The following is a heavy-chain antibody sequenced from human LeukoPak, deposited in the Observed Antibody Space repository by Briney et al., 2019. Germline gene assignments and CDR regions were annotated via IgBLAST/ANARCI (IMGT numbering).Heavy chain of an antibody. CDR2: ISGSGGST. CDR1: GFTFSSYS. CDR3: AKDRRQVITSFDY. Sequence: GGSLRLSCAASGFTFSSYSMNWVRQAPGKGLEWVSAISGSGGSTYYADSVKGRFTISRDNSKNTLYLQMNSLRAEDTAVYYCAKDRRQVITSFDYWGQGTLVTVSS. V-gene: IGHV3-23*01. J-gene: IGHJ4*02. D-gene: IGHD3-22*01.